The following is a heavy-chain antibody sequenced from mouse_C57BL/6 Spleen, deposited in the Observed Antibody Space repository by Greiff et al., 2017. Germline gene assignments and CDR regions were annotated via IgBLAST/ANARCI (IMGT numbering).Heavy chain of an antibody. J-gene: IGHJ3*01. V-gene: IGHV1-80*01. CDR1: GYAFSSYW. CDR2: IYPGDGDT. CDR3: ARLGGSRGVGWFAY. D-gene: IGHD1-1*01. Sequence: VKLQESGAELVKPGASVKISCKASGYAFSSYWMNWVKQRPGKGLEWIGQIYPGDGDTNYNGKFKGKATLTADKSSSTAYMQLSSLTSEDSAVYFCARLGGSRGVGWFAYWGQGTLVTVSA.